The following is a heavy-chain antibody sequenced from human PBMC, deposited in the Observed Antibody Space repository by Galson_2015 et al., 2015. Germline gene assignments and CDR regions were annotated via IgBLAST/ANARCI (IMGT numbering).Heavy chain of an antibody. V-gene: IGHV4-34*01. CDR2: INHSGST. Sequence: SETLSLTCAVYGGSFSGYYWSWIRQPPGKGLEWIGEINHSGSTNYNPSLKSRVTISVDTSKNQFSLKLSSVTAADTAVYYCARGLGAYYGWNWFDPWGQGTLVTVSS. CDR3: ARGLGAYYGWNWFDP. CDR1: GGSFSGYY. J-gene: IGHJ5*02. D-gene: IGHD3-16*01.